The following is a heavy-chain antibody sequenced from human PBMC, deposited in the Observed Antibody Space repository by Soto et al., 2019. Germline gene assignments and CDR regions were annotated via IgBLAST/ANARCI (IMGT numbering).Heavy chain of an antibody. CDR2: IVVGSGNT. Sequence: SVNVSCKASGFTFTSSAMQWVRQARGQRLEWIGWIVVGSGNTNYAQKFQERVTITRDMSTSTAYMELSSLRSEDTAVYYCAASVGYCSGGSCYTENWFDPWGQGTLVTVSS. CDR3: AASVGYCSGGSCYTENWFDP. D-gene: IGHD2-15*01. J-gene: IGHJ5*02. CDR1: GFTFTSSA. V-gene: IGHV1-58*02.